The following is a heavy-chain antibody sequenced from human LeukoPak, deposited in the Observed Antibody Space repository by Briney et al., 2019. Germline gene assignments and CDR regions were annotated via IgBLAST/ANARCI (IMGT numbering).Heavy chain of an antibody. V-gene: IGHV3-74*01. CDR3: ARDAFGVDKSPF. Sequence: GGSLRLSCAASGFTFSSYWMNWVRQAPGKGLVWVSRIASDGSSTTYADSVKGRFSISRDNAKNTLYLQMNSLRVEDTAVYYCARDAFGVDKSPFWGQGTLVTVSS. D-gene: IGHD3-3*01. CDR2: IASDGSST. J-gene: IGHJ4*02. CDR1: GFTFSSYW.